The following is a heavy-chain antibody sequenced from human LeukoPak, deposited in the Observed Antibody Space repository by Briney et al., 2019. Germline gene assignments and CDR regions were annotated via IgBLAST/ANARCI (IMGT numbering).Heavy chain of an antibody. V-gene: IGHV4-4*07. D-gene: IGHD2-15*01. J-gene: IGHJ4*02. CDR2: IHTSGST. Sequence: SETLSLTCTVSGDSINTYYWSWIRQPAGKGLDWIGRIHTSGSTNYNPSLKSRVTMSLDTSKNQFSLKLSSVTAADTAVYYCARVGYCSGGSCRGVNFDYWGQGTLVTVSS. CDR3: ARVGYCSGGSCRGVNFDY. CDR1: GDSINTYY.